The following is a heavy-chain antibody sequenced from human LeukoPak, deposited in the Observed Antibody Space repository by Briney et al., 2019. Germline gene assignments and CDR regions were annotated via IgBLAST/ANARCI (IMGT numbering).Heavy chain of an antibody. V-gene: IGHV3-30*18. CDR1: GFTFSRYG. J-gene: IGHJ4*02. D-gene: IGHD6-19*01. CDR3: AKGSTFTAASSSDFDY. Sequence: GGSLRLSCAASGFTFSRYGMHWVRQAPGKGLEWVAVISFDGSNKYYADSVKGRFTISRDNSKNTPYLQMNSLRAEDTPVYYCAKGSTFTAASSSDFDYWGQGTLVTVSS. CDR2: ISFDGSNK.